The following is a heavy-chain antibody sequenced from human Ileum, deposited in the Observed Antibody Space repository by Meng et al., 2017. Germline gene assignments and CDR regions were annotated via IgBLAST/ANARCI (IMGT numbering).Heavy chain of an antibody. D-gene: IGHD4-17*01. CDR3: ARSLGYGDYWSY. CDR1: GFTCSSYA. CDR2: ISYDGSNK. J-gene: IGHJ4*02. V-gene: IGHV3-30*01. Sequence: GVVQPGGSLRLPCAASGFTCSSYAMHWFRKAPGKGLEWVAVISYDGSNKYYADSVKGRFTISRDNSKNTLYLQMHSLRAEDTAVYYCARSLGYGDYWSYWGQGTLVTVSS.